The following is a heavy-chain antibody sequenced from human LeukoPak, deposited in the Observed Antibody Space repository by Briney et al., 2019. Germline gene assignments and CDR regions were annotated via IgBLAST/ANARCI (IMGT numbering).Heavy chain of an antibody. D-gene: IGHD5-18*01. CDR3: ARGAAGYSYG. V-gene: IGHV4-59*01. Sequence: PSETLSLTCTVSGVSISSYYWSWIRQPPGKGLEWIGHIYYSGSTNYNPSLKSRVTISIDTSKNQFSLRLSSVTAADTAVYYCARGAAGYSYGWGQGTLVTVSS. CDR2: IYYSGST. J-gene: IGHJ4*02. CDR1: GVSISSYY.